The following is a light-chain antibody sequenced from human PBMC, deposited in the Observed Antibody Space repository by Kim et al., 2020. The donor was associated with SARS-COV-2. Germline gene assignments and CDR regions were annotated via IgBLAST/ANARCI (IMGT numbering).Light chain of an antibody. J-gene: IGKJ2*01. CDR2: GAS. Sequence: LSPGERAPRPCRASQGVSSYLAWYQPKPGPAPRLLIYGASNRATGTPARFSGSGSGTDFTLTIRSLEPEDFAVYYCQQRSNWPPYTFGQGTKLEI. V-gene: IGKV3-11*01. CDR3: QQRSNWPPYT. CDR1: QGVSSY.